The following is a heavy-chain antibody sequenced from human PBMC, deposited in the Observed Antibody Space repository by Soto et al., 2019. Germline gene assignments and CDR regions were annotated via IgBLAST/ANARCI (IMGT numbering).Heavy chain of an antibody. V-gene: IGHV4-31*03. D-gene: IGHD3-3*01. CDR2: IYYSGST. J-gene: IGHJ6*02. Sequence: PSETLSLTCTVSCGSISSGGYYWSWIRQHPGKGLEWIGYIYYSGSTYYNPSLKSRVTISVDTSKNQFSLKLSSVTAADTAVYYCARVGTIFGVVTGKEDYYYYGMDVWGQGTTVTVSS. CDR3: ARVGTIFGVVTGKEDYYYYGMDV. CDR1: CGSISSGGYY.